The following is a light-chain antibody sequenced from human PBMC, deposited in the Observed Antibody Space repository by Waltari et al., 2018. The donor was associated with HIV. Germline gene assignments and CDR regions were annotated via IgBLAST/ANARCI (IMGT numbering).Light chain of an antibody. CDR2: KAS. CDR1: ESLSSW. Sequence: PDTLSASVGARVTIVCRANESLSSWLAWYQQRPGMRPKLLIYKASVLERGVSARFSGSGSGTNFALTISDLQADDVATYFCQQYNSYPLTFGGGTKVEI. V-gene: IGKV1-5*03. J-gene: IGKJ4*01. CDR3: QQYNSYPLT.